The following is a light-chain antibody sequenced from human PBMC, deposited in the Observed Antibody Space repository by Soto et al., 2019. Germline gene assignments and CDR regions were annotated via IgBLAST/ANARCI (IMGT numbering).Light chain of an antibody. CDR3: SSYTSSGIYV. Sequence: YTLTQPASVSGSPGQSITISCTGTSSDVGGYNYVSWYQQHPGKAPKLMIYEVSNRPSGISTRFSGSKSGNTASLTISGLQAEDEADYYCSSYTSSGIYVFGTGTKLTVL. J-gene: IGLJ1*01. CDR1: SSDVGGYNY. V-gene: IGLV2-14*01. CDR2: EVS.